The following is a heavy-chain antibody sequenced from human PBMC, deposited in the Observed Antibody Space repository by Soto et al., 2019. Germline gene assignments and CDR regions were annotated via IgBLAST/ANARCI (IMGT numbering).Heavy chain of an antibody. D-gene: IGHD1-26*01. CDR1: GGSISSSSYY. J-gene: IGHJ4*02. CDR2: IYYSGST. Sequence: SETLSLTCTVSGGSISSSSYYWGWIRQPPGKGLEWIGSIYYSGSTYYNPSLKSRVTISVDTSKNQFSLKLSSVTAADTAVYYCARVRGSLIWSGVTTYYCDYWGQGTLVTVSS. CDR3: ARVRGSLIWSGVTTYYCDY. V-gene: IGHV4-39*01.